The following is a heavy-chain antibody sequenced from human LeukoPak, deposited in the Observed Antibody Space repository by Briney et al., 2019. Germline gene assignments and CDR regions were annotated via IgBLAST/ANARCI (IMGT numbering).Heavy chain of an antibody. D-gene: IGHD2-15*01. Sequence: APVKGSCTASGYTFINYGISGVRQTPGQGLEWMGWISAYNGNTNYAQKFEGRVTMTTDTSTSTAYMELRSLISDDTAVYYCARDCSGGSCLAIDAFDIWGQ. V-gene: IGHV1-18*01. CDR2: ISAYNGNT. CDR1: GYTFINYG. CDR3: ARDCSGGSCLAIDAFDI. J-gene: IGHJ3*02.